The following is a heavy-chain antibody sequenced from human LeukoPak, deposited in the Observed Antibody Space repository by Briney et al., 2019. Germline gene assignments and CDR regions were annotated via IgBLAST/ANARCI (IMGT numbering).Heavy chain of an antibody. CDR2: IYTSGST. J-gene: IGHJ4*02. CDR1: GGSISSYY. Sequence: PSETLSLTCTVSGGSISSYYWSWIRQPAGKGLEWIGRIYTSGSTNYNPSLKSRVTMSVDTSKNQFSLKLSSVTAADKAVYYCARDTTSYYYDSSGYWPNWGQGTLVTVSS. V-gene: IGHV4-4*07. D-gene: IGHD3-22*01. CDR3: ARDTTSYYYDSSGYWPN.